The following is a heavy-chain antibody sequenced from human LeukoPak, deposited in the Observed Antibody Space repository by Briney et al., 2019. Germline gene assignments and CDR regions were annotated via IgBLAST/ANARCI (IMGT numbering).Heavy chain of an antibody. CDR3: ARGPNSNWSGLDF. V-gene: IGHV3-74*01. D-gene: IGHD6-6*01. J-gene: IGHJ4*02. Sequence: GGSLRLSCAASGFTFSDYYMSWIRQAPGKGLVWVSRISPTGSTTSYADSVKGRFTVSRDNAKNTLYLQVNNLRAEDTAVYYCARGPNSNWSGLDFWGQGTLLTVSS. CDR2: ISPTGSTT. CDR1: GFTFSDYY.